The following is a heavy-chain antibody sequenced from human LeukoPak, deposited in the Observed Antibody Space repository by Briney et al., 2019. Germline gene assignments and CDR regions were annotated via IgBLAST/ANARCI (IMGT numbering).Heavy chain of an antibody. D-gene: IGHD6-13*01. Sequence: AGGSLRLSCAASGFTFSDYYMSWIRQAPGKGLEWVSYISGSGSTVYYAASVRGRFPISRDNAKNSLFLQMNSLRAEDTAVYYCARDPKNSNSWYWYFDLWGRGTLVTVSS. CDR1: GFTFSDYY. J-gene: IGHJ2*01. CDR3: ARDPKNSNSWYWYFDL. V-gene: IGHV3-11*01. CDR2: ISGSGSTV.